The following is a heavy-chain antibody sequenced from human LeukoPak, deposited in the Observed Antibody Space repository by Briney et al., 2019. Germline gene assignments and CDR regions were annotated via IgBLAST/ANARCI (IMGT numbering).Heavy chain of an antibody. Sequence: GGSLRLSCAASGFTFSSYWMHWVRQAPGKGLVWVSRINSDGSSTSYADSVKGRFTISRDNAKNTLYLQMNSLRAEDTAVYYCARWGRGTGMIDYWGQGTLVTVSS. J-gene: IGHJ4*02. CDR1: GFTFSSYW. D-gene: IGHD1-1*01. CDR3: ARWGRGTGMIDY. CDR2: INSDGSST. V-gene: IGHV3-74*01.